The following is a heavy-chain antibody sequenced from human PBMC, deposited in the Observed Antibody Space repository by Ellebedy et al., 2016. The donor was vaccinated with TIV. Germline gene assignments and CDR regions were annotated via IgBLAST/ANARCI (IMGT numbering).Heavy chain of an antibody. V-gene: IGHV1-8*01. J-gene: IGHJ3*02. D-gene: IGHD2-21*01. CDR3: ARWGIEGGAFDI. CDR2: MTPKSGDT. CDR1: GYTFTNYD. Sequence: AASVKVSCKASGYTFTNYDINWVRQAAGQGLEWMRWMTPKSGDTGFARKFQGRVTMTRDTSISTAYMKLSSLRSEDTAMYYCARWGIEGGAFDIWGQGTTVTVSS.